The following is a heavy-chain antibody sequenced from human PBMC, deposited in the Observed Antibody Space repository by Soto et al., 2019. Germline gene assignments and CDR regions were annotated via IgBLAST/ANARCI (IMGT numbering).Heavy chain of an antibody. D-gene: IGHD6-13*01. J-gene: IGHJ6*02. CDR3: ARERRAAAGTGDYYYYGMDV. Sequence: GASVKVSCKASGYTFTGYYMHWVRQAPGQGLEWMGWINPNSGGTNYAQKFQGWVTMTRDTSISTAYMELSSLRSEDTAVYYCARERRAAAGTGDYYYYGMDVWGQGTTVTVSS. V-gene: IGHV1-2*04. CDR2: INPNSGGT. CDR1: GYTFTGYY.